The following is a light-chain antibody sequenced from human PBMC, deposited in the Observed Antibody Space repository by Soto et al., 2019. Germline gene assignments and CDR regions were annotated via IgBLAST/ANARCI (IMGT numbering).Light chain of an antibody. CDR1: QSVSSY. V-gene: IGKV3-11*01. CDR3: QQRSNWQLT. J-gene: IGKJ4*01. CDR2: DAS. Sequence: EIVLTQSPATLSLSPGERATLSCRASQSVSSYLAWYQQKPGQAPRLLIYDASNRATGIPARFSGSGSGTAFTLTISSLEPEDFAVYYCQQRSNWQLTCGGGTKVEIK.